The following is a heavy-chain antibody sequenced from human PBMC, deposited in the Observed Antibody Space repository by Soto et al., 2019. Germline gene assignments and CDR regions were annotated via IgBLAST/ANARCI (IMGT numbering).Heavy chain of an antibody. CDR3: AKYVSGNYGPHYGMDV. J-gene: IGHJ6*02. CDR2: ISGSDYNT. D-gene: IGHD1-26*01. V-gene: IGHV3-23*01. CDR1: GFTFSTDA. Sequence: GQSLRLACGGSGFTFSTDAMGWVRQVPGKGLEWVSAISGSDYNTYYTDSVKGRFTISRDYSKNTLYLQMNSLRAEDTAIYLCAKYVSGNYGPHYGMDVRGPGTTVTGSS.